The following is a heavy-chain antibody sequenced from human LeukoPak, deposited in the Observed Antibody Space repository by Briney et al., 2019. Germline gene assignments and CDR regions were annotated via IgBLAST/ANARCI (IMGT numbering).Heavy chain of an antibody. CDR1: GGSISSSSYY. J-gene: IGHJ6*03. Sequence: PSETLSLTCTVSGGSISSSSYYWGWIRQPPGKGLEWIGSIYYSGSTYYNPSLKSRVTISVDTSKNQFSLKLSSVTAADTAVYYCARHYYCSSTSCYRGYYYYYMDVWGKGTTVTVSS. V-gene: IGHV4-39*01. D-gene: IGHD2-2*02. CDR2: IYYSGST. CDR3: ARHYYCSSTSCYRGYYYYYMDV.